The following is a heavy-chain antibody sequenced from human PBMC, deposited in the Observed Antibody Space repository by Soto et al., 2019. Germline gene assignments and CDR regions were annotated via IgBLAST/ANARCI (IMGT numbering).Heavy chain of an antibody. CDR3: ARITLVGATALDY. CDR2: IYYSGST. J-gene: IGHJ4*02. D-gene: IGHD1-26*01. V-gene: IGHV4-39*01. CDR1: GGSISSYY. Sequence: PSETLSLTCTVSGGSISSYYWSGIRQPPGKGLEWIGSIYYSGSTYYNPSLKSRVTISVDTSKTQFSLKLSSVTAADTAVYYCARITLVGATALDYWGQGTLVTVSS.